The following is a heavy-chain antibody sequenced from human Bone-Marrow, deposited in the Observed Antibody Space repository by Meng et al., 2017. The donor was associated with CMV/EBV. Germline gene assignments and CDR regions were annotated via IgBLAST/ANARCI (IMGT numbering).Heavy chain of an antibody. Sequence: SQTLSLTCAISGDSVSSNSAAWNWIRQSPSRGLEWLGRTFHRSTWYNDYAVSVKSRITINPDTSRNQFSLQLHSLTPEDTAVYYCTREAAYSSSWIYWYLDLWGRGTLVTVSS. CDR1: GDSVSSNSAA. CDR3: TREAAYSSSWIYWYLDL. D-gene: IGHD6-13*01. J-gene: IGHJ2*01. CDR2: TFHRSTWYN. V-gene: IGHV6-1*01.